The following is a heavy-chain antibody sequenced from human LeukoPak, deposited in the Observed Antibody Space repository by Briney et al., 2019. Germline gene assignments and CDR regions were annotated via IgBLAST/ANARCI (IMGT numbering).Heavy chain of an antibody. D-gene: IGHD6-19*01. CDR2: IKQDGSEK. CDR1: GFTFSSYG. J-gene: IGHJ6*02. V-gene: IGHV3-7*03. CDR3: ARDLVVAGTSFGMDV. Sequence: GRSLRLSCAASGFTFSSYGMHWVRQAPGKGLEWVANIKQDGSEKYYVDSVKGRFTISRDNAKNSLYLQMNSLGAEDTAVYYCARDLVVAGTSFGMDVWGQGTTVTVSS.